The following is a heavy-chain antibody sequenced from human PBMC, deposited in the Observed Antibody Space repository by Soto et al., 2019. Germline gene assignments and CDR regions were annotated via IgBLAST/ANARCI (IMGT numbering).Heavy chain of an antibody. CDR2: ISSDGSNK. CDR3: AKDRGSDDYGGSDFDY. V-gene: IGHV3-30*18. CDR1: GFTFSSYG. J-gene: IGHJ4*02. Sequence: GGSLRLSCAASGFTFSSYGIHWVRQAPGKGLEWVAVISSDGSNKYYGDSVKGRFTISRDNSKNTLFLQMNSLRVEDTAVYYCAKDRGSDDYGGSDFDYWGQGTLVTVSS. D-gene: IGHD4-17*01.